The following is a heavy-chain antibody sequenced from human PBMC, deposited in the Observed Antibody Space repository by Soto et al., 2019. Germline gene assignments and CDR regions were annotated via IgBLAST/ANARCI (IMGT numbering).Heavy chain of an antibody. V-gene: IGHV3-23*01. J-gene: IGHJ4*02. D-gene: IGHD3-3*01. Sequence: HPGGSLRLSCAASGFTFSSYAMSWVRQAPGKGLEWVSAISGSGGSTYYADSVKGRFTISRDNSKNTLYLQMNSLRAEDTAVYYCAKPRRPFGYFDYWGQGTMVTVYS. CDR1: GFTFSSYA. CDR2: ISGSGGST. CDR3: AKPRRPFGYFDY.